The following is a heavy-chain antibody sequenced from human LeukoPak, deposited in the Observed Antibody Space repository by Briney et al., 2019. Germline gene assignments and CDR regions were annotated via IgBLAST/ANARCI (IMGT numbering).Heavy chain of an antibody. Sequence: PGGSLRLSCAASGFTFSSYGMHWVRQAPGKGLEWVSLIWYDGSKKYYADSVKGRFTISRDNSKNTLNLQMNSLRAEDTALYYCARDRAMVVGSSWYYDYWGQGTLVTVSS. CDR3: ARDRAMVVGSSWYYDY. J-gene: IGHJ4*02. CDR1: GFTFSSYG. D-gene: IGHD5-18*01. V-gene: IGHV3-33*01. CDR2: IWYDGSKK.